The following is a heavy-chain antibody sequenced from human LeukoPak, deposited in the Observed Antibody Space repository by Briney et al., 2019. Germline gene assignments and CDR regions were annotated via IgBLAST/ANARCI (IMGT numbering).Heavy chain of an antibody. V-gene: IGHV3-23*01. CDR3: AKDRGGYCSSTSCHNWFDP. D-gene: IGHD2-2*01. Sequence: GGSLRLSCAASGFTFSSYAMSWVRQAPGKGLEWVSAISGSGGSTYYADSVKGRFTISRDNSKSTLYLQMNSLRAEDTAVYYCAKDRGGYCSSTSCHNWFDPWGQGTLVTVSS. J-gene: IGHJ5*02. CDR2: ISGSGGST. CDR1: GFTFSSYA.